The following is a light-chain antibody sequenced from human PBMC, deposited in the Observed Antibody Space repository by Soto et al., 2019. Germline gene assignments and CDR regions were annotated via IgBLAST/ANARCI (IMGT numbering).Light chain of an antibody. V-gene: IGKV1-5*03. Sequence: DIQMTQSPSTLSASVGDRVTITCRASQSISSWLAWYQQKPGKAPNLLIYRASSLGSGVPSRFSGSGSGTEGTLTISSLQKDDVATYYCQQYKTYTLTFGGGTRLENK. CDR3: QQYKTYTLT. CDR2: RAS. J-gene: IGKJ5*01. CDR1: QSISSW.